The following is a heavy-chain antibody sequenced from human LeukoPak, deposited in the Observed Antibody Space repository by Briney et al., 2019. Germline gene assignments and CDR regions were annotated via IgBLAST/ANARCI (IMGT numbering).Heavy chain of an antibody. CDR2: IYYSGTT. CDR3: ARRGDILTDYAFDY. J-gene: IGHJ4*02. V-gene: IGHV4-39*01. D-gene: IGHD3-9*01. CDR1: GGSINSNSHH. Sequence: PSETLSLTCSVSGGSINSNSHHWDWIRQAPGKGLEWIGNIYYSGTTPYNPSLKGRVTISVDTSKNQFSLRLSSVTAADTAVYYCARRGDILTDYAFDYWGQGTLVTVSS.